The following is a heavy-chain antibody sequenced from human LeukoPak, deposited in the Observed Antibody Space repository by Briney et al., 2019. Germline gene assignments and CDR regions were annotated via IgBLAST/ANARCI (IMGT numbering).Heavy chain of an antibody. CDR1: GGTFSSYA. V-gene: IGHV1-69*13. CDR3: ASHDYGGWYFDL. J-gene: IGHJ2*01. CDR2: IIPIFGTA. Sequence: SVKVSCKASGGTFSSYAISWVRQALGQGLEWMGGIIPIFGTANYAQKFQGRVTITADESTSTAYMELSSLRSEDTAVYYCASHDYGGWYFDLWGRGTLVTVSS. D-gene: IGHD4-23*01.